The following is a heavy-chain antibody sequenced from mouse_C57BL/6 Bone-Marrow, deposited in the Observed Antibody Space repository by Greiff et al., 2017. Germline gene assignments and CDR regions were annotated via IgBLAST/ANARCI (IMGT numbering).Heavy chain of an antibody. Sequence: VQLQQPGAELVRPGSSVKLSCKASGYTFTSYWMHWVKQRPIQGLEWIGNIDPSDSETHYNQQFKDKATLTVDKSSSTAYMQLSSLTSEDSAVYYVARWGGLRRSYYYAMDYWGQGTSVTVSS. D-gene: IGHD2-4*01. CDR3: ARWGGLRRSYYYAMDY. CDR2: IDPSDSET. V-gene: IGHV1-52*01. CDR1: GYTFTSYW. J-gene: IGHJ4*01.